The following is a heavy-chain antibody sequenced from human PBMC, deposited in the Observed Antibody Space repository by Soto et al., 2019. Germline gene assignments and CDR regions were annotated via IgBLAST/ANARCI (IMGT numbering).Heavy chain of an antibody. D-gene: IGHD3-22*01. J-gene: IGHJ4*02. Sequence: SVKVSCKASGGTFSSYAISWVRQAPGQGLEWMGGIIPIFGTANYAQKFQGRVTTTADESTSTAYMELSSLRSEDTAVYYCARDFKAYHYYDSSGYYPDFDYWGQGTLVTVSS. V-gene: IGHV1-69*13. CDR1: GGTFSSYA. CDR2: IIPIFGTA. CDR3: ARDFKAYHYYDSSGYYPDFDY.